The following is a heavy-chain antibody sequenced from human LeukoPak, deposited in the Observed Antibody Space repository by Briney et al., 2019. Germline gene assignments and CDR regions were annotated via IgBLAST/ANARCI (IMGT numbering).Heavy chain of an antibody. D-gene: IGHD6-13*01. J-gene: IGHJ3*02. CDR1: GYTFTGYY. V-gene: IGHV1-2*02. CDR3: ATDQTPISIVAADHDAFDI. Sequence: ASVKVSCKASGYTFTGYYMHWVRQAPGQGLEWMGWINPSSGGTNYAQKFQGRVTMTRDTSISTAYMELSRLRSDDTAVYYCATDQTPISIVAADHDAFDIWGQGTMVTVSS. CDR2: INPSSGGT.